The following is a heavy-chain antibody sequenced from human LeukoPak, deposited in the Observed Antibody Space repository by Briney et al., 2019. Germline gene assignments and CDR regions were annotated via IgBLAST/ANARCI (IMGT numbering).Heavy chain of an antibody. D-gene: IGHD3-22*01. Sequence: ASVKVSCKASGYTFTGYYMHWVRQAPGQGLEWMGWINPNSGGTNYAQKFQGRVTMTRDTSISTAYMELSRLRSDDTAVYYCARSGSITMIVVVPHGYWGQGTLVTVSS. J-gene: IGHJ4*02. CDR1: GYTFTGYY. CDR3: ARSGSITMIVVVPHGY. CDR2: INPNSGGT. V-gene: IGHV1-2*02.